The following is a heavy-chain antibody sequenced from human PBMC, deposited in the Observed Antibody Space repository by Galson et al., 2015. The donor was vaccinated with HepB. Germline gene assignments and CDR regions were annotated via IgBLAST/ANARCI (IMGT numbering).Heavy chain of an antibody. V-gene: IGHV4-34*01. CDR2: INHSGST. Sequence: SETLSLTCAVYGGSFSGYYWSWIRQPPGKGLEWIGEINHSGSTNYNPSLKSRVTISVDTSKNQFSLKLSSVTAADTAVYYCARGPTVFDYWGQGTLVTVSS. J-gene: IGHJ4*02. CDR1: GGSFSGYY. CDR3: ARGPTVFDY.